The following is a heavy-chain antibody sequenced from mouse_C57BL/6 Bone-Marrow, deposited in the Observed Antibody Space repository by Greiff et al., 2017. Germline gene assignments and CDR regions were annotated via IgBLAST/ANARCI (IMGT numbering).Heavy chain of an antibody. CDR3: AKTPYYYGSSYGYYAMDY. CDR1: GFSLTSYG. J-gene: IGHJ4*01. V-gene: IGHV2-4*01. D-gene: IGHD1-1*01. CDR2: IWSGGST. Sequence: VQGVESGPGLVQPSQSLSITCTVSGFSLTSYGVHWVRQPPGKGLEWLGVIWSGGSTDYNAAFISRLSISKDNSKSQVFFKMNSLQADDTAIYYCAKTPYYYGSSYGYYAMDYWGQGTSVTVSS.